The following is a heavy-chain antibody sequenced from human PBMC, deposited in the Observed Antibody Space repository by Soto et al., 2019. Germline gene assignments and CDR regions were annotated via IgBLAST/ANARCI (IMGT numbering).Heavy chain of an antibody. CDR3: ARTTAVPNTLRSRYFFDY. CDR1: GGSVSDKTYY. V-gene: IGHV4-61*01. D-gene: IGHD4-17*01. J-gene: IGHJ4*02. CDR2: VYYSGTT. Sequence: TLSLTCSVSGGSVSDKTYYWSWIRQPPGKRLEWIGYVYYSGTTNYNPSLKSRVTISVDLSKNRFSLRLSSVTTADTALYYCARTTAVPNTLRSRYFFDYWGQGTLVTVS.